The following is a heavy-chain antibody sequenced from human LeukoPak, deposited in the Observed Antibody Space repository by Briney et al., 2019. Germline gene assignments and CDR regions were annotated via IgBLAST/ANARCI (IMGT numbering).Heavy chain of an antibody. D-gene: IGHD5-24*01. CDR3: ARRSEMATIDFDY. CDR2: IYYSGST. CDR1: GGSFSSYY. Sequence: SETLSLTCTVSGGSFSSYYWSWIRQPPGKGLEWIGYIYYSGSTNYNPSLKSRVTISLDTSKNQFSLKLSSVTAADTAVYYRARRSEMATIDFDYWGQGTLVTVSS. V-gene: IGHV4-59*08. J-gene: IGHJ4*02.